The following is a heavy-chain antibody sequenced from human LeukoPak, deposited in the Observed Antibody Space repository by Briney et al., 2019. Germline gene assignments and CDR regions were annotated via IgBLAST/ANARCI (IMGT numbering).Heavy chain of an antibody. D-gene: IGHD3-22*01. J-gene: IGHJ6*02. CDR3: ARVLTDSSGYYLDYYYYGMDV. CDR1: GGSLSGYY. Sequence: PSETLSLTCAVYGGSLSGYYWSWIRQPPGKGLEWIGEINHSGSTNYNPSLKSRVTISVDTSKNQFSLKLSSVTAADTAVYYCARVLTDSSGYYLDYYYYGMDVWGQGTTVTVSS. V-gene: IGHV4-34*01. CDR2: INHSGST.